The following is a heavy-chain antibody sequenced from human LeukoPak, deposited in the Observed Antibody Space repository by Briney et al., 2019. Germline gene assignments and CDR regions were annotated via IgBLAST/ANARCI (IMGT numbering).Heavy chain of an antibody. CDR3: ARDSGGGSYYFDY. CDR1: GFTFSDYY. D-gene: IGHD2-15*01. Sequence: GGSLRLSCAAYGFTFSDYYMRWSRQAPGRGLEWVSYISSSGSTIYYADSVKGRFTISRDNAKNSLYLHMHSLSAEDTAVYYCARDSGGGSYYFDYWGQGTLVTASS. J-gene: IGHJ4*02. V-gene: IGHV3-11*01. CDR2: ISSSGSTI.